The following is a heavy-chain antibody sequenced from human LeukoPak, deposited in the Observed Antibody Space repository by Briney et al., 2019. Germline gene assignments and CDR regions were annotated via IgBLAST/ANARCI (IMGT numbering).Heavy chain of an antibody. J-gene: IGHJ4*02. CDR3: AKGLGYSGQDPNY. CDR1: GFTFSSYA. Sequence: GGSLRLSCAASGFTFSSYAMHWVRQAPGKGLEWVAVISYDGSNKYYADSVKGRFTISRDNSKNTLYLQMNSLRAEDTAVYYCAKGLGYSGQDPNYWGQGTLVTVSS. D-gene: IGHD5-12*01. V-gene: IGHV3-30*01. CDR2: ISYDGSNK.